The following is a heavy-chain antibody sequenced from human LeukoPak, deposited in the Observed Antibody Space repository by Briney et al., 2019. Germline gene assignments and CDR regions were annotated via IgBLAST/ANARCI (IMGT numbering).Heavy chain of an antibody. V-gene: IGHV3-23*01. CDR2: MSGSGSST. Sequence: PGGSLRLSCAASGFIFSTYNMNWVRQAPGKGLEWVSAMSGSGSSTWYADSVKGRLTISRDNSKNTLFLQMNSLRAEDTAVYYCAKDLYDSSGSRYDYWGQGTLVTVSS. CDR3: AKDLYDSSGSRYDY. J-gene: IGHJ4*02. CDR1: GFIFSTYN. D-gene: IGHD3-22*01.